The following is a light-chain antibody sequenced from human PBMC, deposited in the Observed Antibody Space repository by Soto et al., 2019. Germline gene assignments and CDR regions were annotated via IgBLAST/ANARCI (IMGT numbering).Light chain of an antibody. CDR1: QSIRKN. CDR3: QQCHATPLT. V-gene: IGKV3D-20*02. Sequence: IVLRQSPGALSLSPRERATLSCRASQSIRKNLGWYQHKPGQAPRLLIYDASGRAAGVPDRFSGSGYGTDFTLTITTLQPEDVGIYYCQQCHATPLTFGQGTRLEIK. CDR2: DAS. J-gene: IGKJ5*01.